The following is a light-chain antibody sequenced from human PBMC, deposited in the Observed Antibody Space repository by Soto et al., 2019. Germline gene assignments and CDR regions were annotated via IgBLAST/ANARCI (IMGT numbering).Light chain of an antibody. J-gene: IGKJ5*01. CDR2: AAS. Sequence: DIQLTQSPSFLSASVGDIVTITCRASQGIDTYLAWYQQKPGKAPKLLIYAASMLQSGVPSRFSGSGSATEFTLTISSLQPEDFATYYYQQLNSYPFIFGQGTRLEIK. CDR1: QGIDTY. V-gene: IGKV1-9*01. CDR3: QQLNSYPFI.